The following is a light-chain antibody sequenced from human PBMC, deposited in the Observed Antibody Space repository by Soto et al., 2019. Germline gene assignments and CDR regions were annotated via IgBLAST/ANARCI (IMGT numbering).Light chain of an antibody. CDR2: EAS. CDR1: QGITNR. J-gene: IGKJ5*01. CDR3: QQANSFPIT. V-gene: IGKV1D-12*01. Sequence: DIQVTQSPSYVSASVGDTVTITCPSSQGITNRLAWYQQKPGKAPKVLIYEASSLQSGVQSRISGSRSGTDFTLTIRSLQPEDFATYYSQQANSFPITFGQGTRREIK.